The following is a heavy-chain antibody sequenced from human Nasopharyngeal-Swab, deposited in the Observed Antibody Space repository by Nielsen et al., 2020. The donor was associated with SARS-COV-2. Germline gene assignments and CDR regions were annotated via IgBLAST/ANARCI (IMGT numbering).Heavy chain of an antibody. CDR2: IKSKTDGGTT. V-gene: IGHV3-15*01. CDR1: GFTFSNAW. Sequence: GESLKLSCAASGFTFSNAWMSWVRQAPGKGLEWVGRIKSKTDGGTTDYAAPVKGRFTISRDDSKNTLYLQMNSLKTEDTAVYYCTTVGTSWHYYGMDVWGQGTTVTVSS. J-gene: IGHJ6*02. D-gene: IGHD3-10*01. CDR3: TTVGTSWHYYGMDV.